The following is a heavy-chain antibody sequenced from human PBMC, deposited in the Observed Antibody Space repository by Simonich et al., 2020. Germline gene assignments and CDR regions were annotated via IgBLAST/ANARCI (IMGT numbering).Heavy chain of an antibody. Sequence: EVQLVESGGGLVKPGGSLRLSCAASGFTFSSYSMNWVRQAPRKGLECVSSISSSSSYIYYADSVKGQFTISRDNAKNSLYLQMNSLRAEDTAVYYCARGIVGASGAFDIWGQGTMVTVSS. J-gene: IGHJ3*02. CDR2: ISSSSSYI. CDR1: GFTFSSYS. D-gene: IGHD1-26*01. CDR3: ARGIVGASGAFDI. V-gene: IGHV3-21*01.